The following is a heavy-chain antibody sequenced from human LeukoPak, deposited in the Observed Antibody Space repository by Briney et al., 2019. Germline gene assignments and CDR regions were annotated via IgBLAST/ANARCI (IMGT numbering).Heavy chain of an antibody. D-gene: IGHD6-19*01. V-gene: IGHV1-46*01. CDR2: INPSGGST. CDR3: ARPRGSSSGWYAGDYFDY. CDR1: GYTFTSYY. Sequence: ASVKVSCKASGYTFTSYYMHWVRQAPGQGLEWMGIINPSGGSTSYAQKFQGRVTMTRDMSTSTVYMELSSLRSEDTAVYYCARPRGSSSGWYAGDYFDYWGQGTLVTVSS. J-gene: IGHJ4*02.